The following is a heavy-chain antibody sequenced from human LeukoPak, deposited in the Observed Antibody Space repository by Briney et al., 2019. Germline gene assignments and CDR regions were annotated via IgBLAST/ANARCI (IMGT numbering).Heavy chain of an antibody. V-gene: IGHV1-46*01. CDR3: ARDSGMVRGTVDY. CDR2: INPSGGST. Sequence: ASVKVSCKSSGYTFTSYYMYWVRQAPGQGLEWMGIINPSGGSTSYAQKFQGRVTMTRDTSTSTVYMELSSLRSEDTAVYYCARDSGMVRGTVDYWGQGTLITVSS. CDR1: GYTFTSYY. D-gene: IGHD3-10*01. J-gene: IGHJ4*02.